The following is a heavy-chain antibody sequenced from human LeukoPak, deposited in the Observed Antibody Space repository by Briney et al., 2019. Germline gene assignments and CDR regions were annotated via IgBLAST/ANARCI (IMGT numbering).Heavy chain of an antibody. V-gene: IGHV3-23*01. CDR3: AKGTRLLRFLEWLLYFRY. D-gene: IGHD3-3*01. Sequence: GGSLRLSCAASGFTFSSYAMSWVRQAPGKGLEWVSAISGSGGSTYYADSVKGRFTISRDNSKNTLYLQMNSLRAEDTAVYYCAKGTRLLRFLEWLLYFRYWGQGTLLTVSS. CDR2: ISGSGGST. J-gene: IGHJ4*02. CDR1: GFTFSSYA.